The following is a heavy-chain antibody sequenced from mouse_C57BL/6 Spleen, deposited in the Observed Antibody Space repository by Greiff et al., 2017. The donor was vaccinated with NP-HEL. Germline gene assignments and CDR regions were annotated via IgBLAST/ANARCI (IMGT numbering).Heavy chain of an antibody. CDR3: ARDEGYSNYWYFDV. V-gene: IGHV5-4*01. CDR2: ISDGGSYT. D-gene: IGHD2-5*01. J-gene: IGHJ1*03. Sequence: DVKLVESGGGLVKPGGSLKLSCAASGFTFSSYAMSWVRQTPEKRLEWVATISDGGSYTYYPDNVKGRFTISRDNAKNNLYLQMSHLKSEDTAMYYCARDEGYSNYWYFDVWGTGTTVTVSS. CDR1: GFTFSSYA.